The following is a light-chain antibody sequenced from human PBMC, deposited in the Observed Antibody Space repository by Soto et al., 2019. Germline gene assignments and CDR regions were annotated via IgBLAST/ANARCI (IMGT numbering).Light chain of an antibody. Sequence: DIQMTQSPSTLSASVGDRVTITCRARQSISIWLAWYQQKPGKAPKLLIYDASILKSGVPSRFSGSGSGTEFPLNISSLQPDDFATYYCQQYNSYRTFGQGTKVEIK. CDR3: QQYNSYRT. V-gene: IGKV1-5*01. J-gene: IGKJ1*01. CDR1: QSISIW. CDR2: DAS.